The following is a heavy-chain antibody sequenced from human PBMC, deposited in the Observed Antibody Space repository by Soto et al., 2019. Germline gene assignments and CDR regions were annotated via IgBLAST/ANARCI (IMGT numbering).Heavy chain of an antibody. D-gene: IGHD5-18*01. Sequence: ASVKVSCKASGYTFTSYYMHWVRQAPGQGLEWMGIIKSIFGTANYAQKFQGRVTITADESTSTAYMELSSLRSEDTAVYYCARVMPYFGYSYGEGEDLNYYGMDVWGQGTTVTVSS. CDR2: IKSIFGTA. V-gene: IGHV1-69*15. CDR1: GYTFTSYY. CDR3: ARVMPYFGYSYGEGEDLNYYGMDV. J-gene: IGHJ6*02.